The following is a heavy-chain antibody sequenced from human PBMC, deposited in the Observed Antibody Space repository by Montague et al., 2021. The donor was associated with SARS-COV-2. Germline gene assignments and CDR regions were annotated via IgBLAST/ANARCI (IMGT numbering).Heavy chain of an antibody. V-gene: IGHV4-59*01. CDR3: VRGHPYGGPRGAYDI. CDR1: GGSITGYY. D-gene: IGHD4-23*01. J-gene: IGHJ3*02. CDR2: IYDGGAA. Sequence: SETLSLTCTVSGGSITGYYWSWLRRSPGKGLEWIAYIYDGGAANYNPSLGSRVTISTDTSKNQLSLKVNSVTAADTAVYYCVRGHPYGGPRGAYDIWGQGTVVTVSS.